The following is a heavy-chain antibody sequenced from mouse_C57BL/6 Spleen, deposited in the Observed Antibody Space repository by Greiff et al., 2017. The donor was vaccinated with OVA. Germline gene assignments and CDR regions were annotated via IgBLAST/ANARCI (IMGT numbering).Heavy chain of an antibody. J-gene: IGHJ3*01. V-gene: IGHV1-61*01. CDR1: GYTFTSYW. CDR3: ASGGRSLSFAY. CDR2: IYPSASET. Sequence: QVQLQQPGAELVRPGSSVKLSCKASGYTFTSYWMDWVKQRPGQGLEWIGNIYPSASETHYNQKFKDKATLTVAKSSSTAYMQLSSLTSEDSAVYYCASGGRSLSFAYWGQGTLVTVSA. D-gene: IGHD6-1*01.